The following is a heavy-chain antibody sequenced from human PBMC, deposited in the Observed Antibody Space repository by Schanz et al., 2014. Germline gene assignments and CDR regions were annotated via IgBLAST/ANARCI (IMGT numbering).Heavy chain of an antibody. CDR1: GFTFSSYA. CDR2: ISDSGDTA. J-gene: IGHJ5*02. D-gene: IGHD3-9*01. V-gene: IGHV3-23*01. CDR3: AKAADWPVTRFDP. Sequence: EVQLLESGGGLVQPGGSLRLSCAASGFTFSSYAMSWVRQAPGKGLEWVSLISDSGDTAYYADSVKGRFTISSDSSKNTLYLQMSSLRADDTAVYYCAKAADWPVTRFDPWGQGTLVTVSS.